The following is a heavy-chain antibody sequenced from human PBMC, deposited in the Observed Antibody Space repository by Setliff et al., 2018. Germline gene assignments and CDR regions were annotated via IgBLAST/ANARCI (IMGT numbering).Heavy chain of an antibody. Sequence: GASVKVSCKASAYTFTTYAMGWMRQAPGQRLEWMGWINTNTGNPSYAQDFTGRLVFSLDTSVSTAYLQISSLKAEDSSVYYCARASRFGTTVWKGDYYMDVWGKGTTVTVSS. CDR2: INTNTGNP. J-gene: IGHJ6*03. V-gene: IGHV7-4-1*02. CDR1: AYTFTTYA. D-gene: IGHD4-4*01. CDR3: ARASRFGTTVWKGDYYMDV.